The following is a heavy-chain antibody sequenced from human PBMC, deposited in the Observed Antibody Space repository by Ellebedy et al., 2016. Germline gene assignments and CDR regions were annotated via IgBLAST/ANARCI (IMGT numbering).Heavy chain of an antibody. CDR3: ARGPKYSGSYPFDY. CDR2: INPNSGGT. V-gene: IGHV1-2*02. CDR1: GYTFTGYY. J-gene: IGHJ4*02. Sequence: ASVKVSXXASGYTFTGYYMHWVRQAPGQGLEWMGWINPNSGGTNYAQKLQGRVTMTTDTSTSTAYMELRSLRSDDTAVYYCARGPKYSGSYPFDYWGQGTLVTVSS. D-gene: IGHD1-26*01.